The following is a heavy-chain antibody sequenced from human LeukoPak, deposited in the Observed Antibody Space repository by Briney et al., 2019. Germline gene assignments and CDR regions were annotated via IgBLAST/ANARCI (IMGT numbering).Heavy chain of an antibody. CDR1: GFTFSSYS. CDR2: ISSSSSTI. J-gene: IGHJ4*02. Sequence: PGGSLRLSCAASGFTFSSYSMNWVRQAPGKGLEWVSYISSSSSTIYYADSVKGRFTIPRDNAKNSLYLQMNSLRAEDTAVYYCARDPDYSSSGFWGQGTLVTVSS. CDR3: ARDPDYSSSGF. D-gene: IGHD6-6*01. V-gene: IGHV3-48*01.